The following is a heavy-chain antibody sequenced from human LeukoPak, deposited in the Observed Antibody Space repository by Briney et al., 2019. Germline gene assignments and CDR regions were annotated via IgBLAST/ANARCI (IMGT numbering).Heavy chain of an antibody. Sequence: ASVKVSCKVSGYTLTELSMHWVGQAPGKGLEWMGGFDPEDGETIYAQKFQGRVTMTEDTSTDTAYMELSSLRSEDTAVYYCATDHPTRYFGPFDYWGQGTLVTVSS. CDR1: GYTLTELS. CDR2: FDPEDGET. CDR3: ATDHPTRYFGPFDY. D-gene: IGHD3-9*01. V-gene: IGHV1-24*01. J-gene: IGHJ4*02.